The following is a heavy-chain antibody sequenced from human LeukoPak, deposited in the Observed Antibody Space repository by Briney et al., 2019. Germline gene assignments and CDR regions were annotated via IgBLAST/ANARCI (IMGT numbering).Heavy chain of an antibody. CDR2: IGGGDGAT. CDR1: GFTFSTYA. D-gene: IGHD4-17*01. V-gene: IGHV3-23*01. J-gene: IGHJ4*02. Sequence: GGSLRLSCAASGFTFSTYAMDWVRQAPGKVLEWVSTIGGGDGATYFADSVKGRFTISRDNAKNTLYLQMNSLRAEDTAVYYCAKVPVTTKTYYFDYRGRGTLVTVSS. CDR3: AKVPVTTKTYYFDY.